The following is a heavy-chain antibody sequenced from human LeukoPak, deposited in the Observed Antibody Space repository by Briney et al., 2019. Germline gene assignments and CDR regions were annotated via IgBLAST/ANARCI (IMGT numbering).Heavy chain of an antibody. CDR3: ASDATYASTSGTYSYYFDY. CDR2: ISYDGSNK. D-gene: IGHD1-26*01. V-gene: IGHV3-30-3*01. CDR1: GFTFSSYA. J-gene: IGHJ4*02. Sequence: PGGSLRLSCAASGFTFSSYAMHWVRQAPGKGLEWVAVISYDGSNKYYADSVKGRLTISRDNSKNTLYLQMNSLRAEDTAVYYCASDATYASTSGTYSYYFDYWGQGTLVTVSS.